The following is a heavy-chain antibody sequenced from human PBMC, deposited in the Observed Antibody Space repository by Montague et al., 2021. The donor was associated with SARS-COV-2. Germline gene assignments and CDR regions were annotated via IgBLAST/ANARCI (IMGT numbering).Heavy chain of an antibody. CDR3: ARRDRQTFTSIGLRGKSSRDY. Sequence: SETLSLTCAVYGGSFSGNYWTWIRHCPATGLEWMSEMNHSGTTNYNFNPSLKSRVTISVDTSKSQFSLKLSAVTAADTGVYYCARRDRQTFTSIGLRGKSSRDYWGQGALVTVSS. J-gene: IGHJ4*02. D-gene: IGHD4-23*01. CDR2: MNHSGTT. CDR1: GGSFSGNY. V-gene: IGHV4-34*01.